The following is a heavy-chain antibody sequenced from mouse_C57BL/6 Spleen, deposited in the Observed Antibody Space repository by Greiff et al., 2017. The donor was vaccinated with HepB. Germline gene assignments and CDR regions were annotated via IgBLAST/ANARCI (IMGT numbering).Heavy chain of an antibody. D-gene: IGHD2-4*01. CDR3: ARDHYEYDESWFAY. Sequence: DVQLVESGGGLVKPGGSLKLSCAASGFTFSSYAMSWVRQTPEKRLEWVATISDGGSYTYYPDNVKGRFTISRDNAKNNLYLQMSHLKSEDTAMYYCARDHYEYDESWFAYWGQGTLVTVSA. CDR2: ISDGGSYT. J-gene: IGHJ3*01. V-gene: IGHV5-4*01. CDR1: GFTFSSYA.